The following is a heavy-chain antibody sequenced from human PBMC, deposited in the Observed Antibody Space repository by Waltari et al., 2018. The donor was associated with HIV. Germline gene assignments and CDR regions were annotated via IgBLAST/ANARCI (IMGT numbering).Heavy chain of an antibody. Sequence: EVHLVESGGGLVQPGGSLRLSCTGSGFTFSNYWMSWVRQAPGKGTEWVASINYDGGDKYYVDSEKGRFTISRENGKNSLYLQMSSLRVEDTAVYYCAREPFWGQGILVTVSS. CDR1: GFTFSNYW. V-gene: IGHV3-7*01. CDR2: INYDGGDK. CDR3: AREPF. J-gene: IGHJ4*02.